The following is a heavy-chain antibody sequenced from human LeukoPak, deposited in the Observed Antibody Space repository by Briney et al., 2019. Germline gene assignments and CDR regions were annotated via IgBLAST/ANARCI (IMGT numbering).Heavy chain of an antibody. Sequence: GASVKVSCKASGGTFSSYAISWVRQAPGQGLEWMGGIIPIFATPNYAQKFQGRVTITADESTSTAYMEMRSLRSEDTAIYYCARAPYGDYAGIWGQGTFVTVSS. J-gene: IGHJ3*02. CDR1: GGTFSSYA. V-gene: IGHV1-69*13. CDR2: IIPIFATP. D-gene: IGHD4-17*01. CDR3: ARAPYGDYAGI.